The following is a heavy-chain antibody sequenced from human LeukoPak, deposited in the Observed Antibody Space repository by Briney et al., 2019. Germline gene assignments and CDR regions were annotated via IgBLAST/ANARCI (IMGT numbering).Heavy chain of an antibody. V-gene: IGHV3-23*01. D-gene: IGHD1-1*01. CDR2: ISGSGGST. CDR1: GFTFSSYV. CDR3: AKEGYNYDFDY. J-gene: IGHJ4*02. Sequence: GGSLRLSCAASGFTFSSYVMSWVRQAPGKGLEWVSGISGSGGSTYYADSVKGRFTISRDNSKTTLYLQMNSLRAEDTAVYYCAKEGYNYDFDYWGQGTLVTVSS.